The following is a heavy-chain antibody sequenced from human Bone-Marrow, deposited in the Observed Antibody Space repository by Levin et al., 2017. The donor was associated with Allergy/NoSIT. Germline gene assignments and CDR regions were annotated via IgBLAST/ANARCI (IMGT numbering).Heavy chain of an antibody. D-gene: IGHD6-25*01. J-gene: IGHJ5*02. CDR3: ASRSGWYNH. CDR2: INPNSGGT. V-gene: IGHV1-2*02. Sequence: ASVKVSCKASGYTFIDYYIHWVRQAPGQGLEWMGWINPNSGGTEYAQTFQDRVTLARDTSISTVYLYMSSLRSDDTAMYYCASRSGWYNHWGQGSLVTVSS. CDR1: GYTFIDYY.